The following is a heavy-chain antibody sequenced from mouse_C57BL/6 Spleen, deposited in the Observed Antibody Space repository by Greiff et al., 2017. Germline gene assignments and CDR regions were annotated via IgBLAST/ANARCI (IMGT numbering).Heavy chain of an antibody. J-gene: IGHJ2*01. V-gene: IGHV7-3*01. CDR1: GFTFTDYY. CDR3: ARWGPLRRGCDY. D-gene: IGHD2-12*01. Sequence: EVKLVESGGGLVQPGGSLSLSCAASGFTFTDYYMSWVRQPPGKALEWLGFIRNKANGYTTEYSASVKGRFTISRDNSQSILYLQMNALRAEDSATYYCARWGPLRRGCDYWGQGTTLTVSS. CDR2: IRNKANGYTT.